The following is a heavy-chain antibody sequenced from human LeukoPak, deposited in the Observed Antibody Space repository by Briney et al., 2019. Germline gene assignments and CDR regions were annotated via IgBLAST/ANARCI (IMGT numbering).Heavy chain of an antibody. Sequence: GSLRLSCAASGFTFSSYGMHWVRQAPGKGLEWVAVISYDGSNKYYADSVKGRFTISRDNSKNTLYLQMNSLRAEDTAVYYCAKLYDFWSGRPVYNWFDPWGQGTLVTVSS. CDR3: AKLYDFWSGRPVYNWFDP. D-gene: IGHD3-3*01. V-gene: IGHV3-30*18. J-gene: IGHJ5*02. CDR2: ISYDGSNK. CDR1: GFTFSSYG.